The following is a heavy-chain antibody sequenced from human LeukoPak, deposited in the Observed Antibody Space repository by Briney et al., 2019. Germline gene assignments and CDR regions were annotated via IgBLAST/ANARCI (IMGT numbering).Heavy chain of an antibody. CDR2: IWFDGSNK. J-gene: IGHJ6*02. CDR3: ARDRAYGSGKGPLDGMDV. D-gene: IGHD3-10*01. Sequence: PGGSLRLSCAASGFTFNRYGMHWVRQAPGKGLEWVAVIWFDGSNKYHGDSVKGRFTISRDNSKNTLYLQMNSLRAEDTAMYYCARDRAYGSGKGPLDGMDVWGQGTTVTVSS. V-gene: IGHV3-33*08. CDR1: GFTFNRYG.